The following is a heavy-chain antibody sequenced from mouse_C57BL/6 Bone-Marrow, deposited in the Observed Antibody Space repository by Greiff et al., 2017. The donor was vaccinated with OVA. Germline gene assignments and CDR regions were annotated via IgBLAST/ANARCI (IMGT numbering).Heavy chain of an antibody. D-gene: IGHD1-1*01. J-gene: IGHJ2*01. CDR3: ARSGGSVPSFDY. CDR1: GYTFTSYW. V-gene: IGHV1-59*01. Sequence: QVQLQQPGAELVRPGTSVKLSCKASGYTFTSYWMHWVKQRPGQGLEWIGVIDPSDSYTNYNQKFKGKATLTVDTSSSTAYMQLTSLTSEDSAVYYCARSGGSVPSFDYWGQGTTLTVSS. CDR2: IDPSDSYT.